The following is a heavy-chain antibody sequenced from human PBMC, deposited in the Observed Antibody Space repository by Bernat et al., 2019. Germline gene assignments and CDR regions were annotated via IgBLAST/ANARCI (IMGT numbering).Heavy chain of an antibody. CDR3: AKDPRGYSSGWYGEFDY. Sequence: QVQLVESGGGVVQPGRSLRLSCAASGFTFSSHGLHWVRQAPGQGLEGVAVISYDGSNKYYADSVKGRFTISRDNSKNTLYLQMNSLRAEDTAVYYCAKDPRGYSSGWYGEFDYWGQGTLVTVSS. D-gene: IGHD6-19*01. J-gene: IGHJ4*02. V-gene: IGHV3-30*18. CDR2: ISYDGSNK. CDR1: GFTFSSHG.